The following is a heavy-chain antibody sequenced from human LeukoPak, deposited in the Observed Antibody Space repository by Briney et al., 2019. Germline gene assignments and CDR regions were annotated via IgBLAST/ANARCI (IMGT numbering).Heavy chain of an antibody. V-gene: IGHV3-30-3*01. CDR3: ARGAYQIVVVTAPTY. CDR2: LSSDGTNE. Sequence: GGSLRLSCAASGFTFRNYTMHWIRQAPGKGLEWVAVLSSDGTNEYYADSVKGRFTISRHISKNTLYLQMTSLRAEDTAVYYCARGAYQIVVVTAPTYWGQGTLVTVSS. D-gene: IGHD2-21*02. CDR1: GFTFRNYT. J-gene: IGHJ4*02.